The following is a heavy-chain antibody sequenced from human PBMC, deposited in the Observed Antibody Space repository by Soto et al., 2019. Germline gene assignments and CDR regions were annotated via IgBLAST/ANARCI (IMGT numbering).Heavy chain of an antibody. Sequence: SVKVSCKASGFTFRSSAVQWVRQARGQRLEWIGWIVVGSGNTNYAQKFQERVTITNDMSTNTAYMELNSLRSEDTAVYYCAADPYYYDSSDYYSFDYWGQGTLVTVSS. J-gene: IGHJ4*02. CDR3: AADPYYYDSSDYYSFDY. CDR2: IVVGSGNT. CDR1: GFTFRSSA. D-gene: IGHD3-22*01. V-gene: IGHV1-58*01.